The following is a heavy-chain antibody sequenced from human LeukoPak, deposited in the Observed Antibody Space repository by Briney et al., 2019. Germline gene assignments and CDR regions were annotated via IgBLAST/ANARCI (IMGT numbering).Heavy chain of an antibody. D-gene: IGHD1-26*01. CDR3: ARDESIAGPTTADY. CDR1: GFTFSSYA. CDR2: INSDGSST. J-gene: IGHJ4*02. V-gene: IGHV3-74*01. Sequence: GGSLRLSCSASGFTFSSYAMHWVRQAPGKGLVWVSRINSDGSSTSYADSVKGRFTISRDNAKNTLFLQMNSLRAEDTAVYYCARDESIAGPTTADYWGQGTLVSVSS.